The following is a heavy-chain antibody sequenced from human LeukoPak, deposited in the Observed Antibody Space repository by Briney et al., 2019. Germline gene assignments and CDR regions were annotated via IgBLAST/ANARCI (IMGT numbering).Heavy chain of an antibody. CDR2: INHSGSA. D-gene: IGHD3-3*01. CDR3: ARARRDSGYYKVDY. Sequence: SETLSLTCAVSGDSINSFYWSWIRQPPGKGLEWIGEINHSGSANYNPSLKSRVTLSIDKSKNQFSLNLSSVTAADTAVYYCARARRDSGYYKVDYWGQGTLVTVSS. J-gene: IGHJ4*02. V-gene: IGHV4-34*01. CDR1: GDSINSFY.